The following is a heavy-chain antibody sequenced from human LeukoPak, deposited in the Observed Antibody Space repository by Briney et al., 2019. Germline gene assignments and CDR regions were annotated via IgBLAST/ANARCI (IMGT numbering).Heavy chain of an antibody. J-gene: IGHJ4*02. D-gene: IGHD6-13*01. V-gene: IGHV3-23*01. CDR1: GFTFSSYA. CDR3: AKDFWQQLVPYYFDY. CDR2: ISGSGGST. Sequence: GGSLRLSCTASGFTFSSYAMSWARQAPGKGLEWVSAISGSGGSTYYADSVKGRFTISRDNSKNTLYLQMNSLRAEDTAVYYCAKDFWQQLVPYYFDYWGQGTLVTVSS.